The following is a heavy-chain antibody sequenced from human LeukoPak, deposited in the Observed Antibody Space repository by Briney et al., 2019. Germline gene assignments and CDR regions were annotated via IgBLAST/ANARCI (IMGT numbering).Heavy chain of an antibody. CDR3: ARDLSREDPHYYDNSGHYDY. Sequence: GASVKVSCKASGYTFTNYYIHWVRQATGQGLEWVGIINPSGGSTIYAQKLQGRVTLTRDTSTSTVYMEVSSLRSDDTAVYYCARDLSREDPHYYDNSGHYDYWGQGTLVTVSS. D-gene: IGHD3-22*01. V-gene: IGHV1-46*01. J-gene: IGHJ4*02. CDR1: GYTFTNYY. CDR2: INPSGGST.